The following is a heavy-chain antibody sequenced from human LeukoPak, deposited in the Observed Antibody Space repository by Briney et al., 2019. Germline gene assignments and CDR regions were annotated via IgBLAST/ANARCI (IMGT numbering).Heavy chain of an antibody. J-gene: IGHJ4*02. CDR3: ARDWGAVLAVYHNDL. CDR2: IKQDGSEK. CDR1: GFTFSRYW. Sequence: PGGSLRLSCAASGFTFSRYWMSWVRQAPGKGLEWVANIKQDGSEKYYVDSVKGRFTISGDNAKKSVYLQMNSLRAEDTAVYYCARDWGAVLAVYHNDLWGQGTLVTVSS. V-gene: IGHV3-7*05. D-gene: IGHD3-3*02.